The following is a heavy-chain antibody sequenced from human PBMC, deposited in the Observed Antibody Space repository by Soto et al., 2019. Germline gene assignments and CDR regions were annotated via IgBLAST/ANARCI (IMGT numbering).Heavy chain of an antibody. CDR2: ISAYNGNT. D-gene: IGHD6-13*01. CDR1: GYTFTSYG. V-gene: IGHV1-18*01. CDR3: ARGTAAYCRDYCDYGMDV. Sequence: QVQLVQSGAEVKKPGASVKVSCKASGYTFTSYGISWVRQAPGQGLEWMGWISAYNGNTNYAQKLQGRVTMTTDTSTSAAYMELRSLSSDATAVYYWARGTAAYCRDYCDYGMDVWGQGTTVTVSS. J-gene: IGHJ6*02.